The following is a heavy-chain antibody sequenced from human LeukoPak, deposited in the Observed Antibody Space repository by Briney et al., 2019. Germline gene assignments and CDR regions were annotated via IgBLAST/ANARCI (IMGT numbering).Heavy chain of an antibody. D-gene: IGHD6-13*01. CDR2: ISSSSSYI. Sequence: GGSLRLSCAASGFTFSSYSMNWVRQAPGKGLEWVSFISSSSSYIYYADSVKGRFTISRDNAKNSLYLQMNSLRAEDTAVYYCARPAAAGPSYFDYWGQGTLVTVSS. V-gene: IGHV3-21*01. CDR3: ARPAAAGPSYFDY. CDR1: GFTFSSYS. J-gene: IGHJ4*02.